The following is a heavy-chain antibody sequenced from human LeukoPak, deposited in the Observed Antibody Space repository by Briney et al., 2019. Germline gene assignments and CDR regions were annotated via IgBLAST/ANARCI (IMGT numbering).Heavy chain of an antibody. J-gene: IGHJ4*02. CDR1: KFTFSNYG. D-gene: IGHD4-11*01. Sequence: GGSLRLSCTASKFTFSNYGMQWVRQAPGKGLEWVAVVSSDGGTKYYADSVKGRFTISRDNSKNTLYLQMNSLRAEDTAVYYCAKAYSILAPYFDYWGQGTLVTVSS. CDR2: VSSDGGTK. CDR3: AKAYSILAPYFDY. V-gene: IGHV3-30*18.